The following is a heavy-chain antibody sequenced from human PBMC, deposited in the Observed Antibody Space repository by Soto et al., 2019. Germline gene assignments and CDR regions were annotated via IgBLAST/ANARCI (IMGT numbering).Heavy chain of an antibody. D-gene: IGHD3-3*01. CDR1: GGSISSGGYY. CDR3: ARSSITIFGVVSYFDY. CDR2: IYYSGST. V-gene: IGHV4-31*03. Sequence: LSLTCTVSGGSISSGGYYWSWIRQHPGKGLEWIGYIYYSGSTYYNPSLKSRVTISVDTSKNQFSLKLSSVTAADTAVYYCARSSITIFGVVSYFDYWGQGTLVTVSS. J-gene: IGHJ4*02.